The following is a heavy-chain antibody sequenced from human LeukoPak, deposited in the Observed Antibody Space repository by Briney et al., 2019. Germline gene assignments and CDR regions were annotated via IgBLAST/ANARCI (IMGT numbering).Heavy chain of an antibody. J-gene: IGHJ3*02. Sequence: PGGSLRLSCAASGYTYSSYTMLWVRQAPGKGLEWVSAIDGSGVTSFYGDSVKARFTISRDNSKNTLYLQMNSLRAADTALYYSAKRVAAQSTSWYIDIWGLGTMDTVSS. CDR1: GYTYSSYT. CDR2: IDGSGVTS. V-gene: IGHV3-23*02. D-gene: IGHD6-19*01. CDR3: AKRVAAQSTSWYIDI.